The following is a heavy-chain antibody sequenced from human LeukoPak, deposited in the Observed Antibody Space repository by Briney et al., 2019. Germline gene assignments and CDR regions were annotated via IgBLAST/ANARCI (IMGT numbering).Heavy chain of an antibody. V-gene: IGHV4-39*07. CDR3: ARDINRSGSYDAFDI. J-gene: IGHJ3*02. D-gene: IGHD1-26*01. Sequence: PSETLSLTFTVSGGSISSSSYYWGWIRQPPGKGLEWIGSIYYSGSTNYNPSLKSRVTISVDTSKNQFSLKLSSVTAADTAVYYCARDINRSGSYDAFDIWGQGTMVTVSS. CDR2: IYYSGST. CDR1: GGSISSSSYY.